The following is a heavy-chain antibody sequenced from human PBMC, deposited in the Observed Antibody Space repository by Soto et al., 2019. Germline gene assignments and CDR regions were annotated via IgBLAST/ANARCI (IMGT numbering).Heavy chain of an antibody. V-gene: IGHV4-34*01. D-gene: IGHD2-8*01. Sequence: PSETLSLTCAVYGGSFSGYYWSWIRQPPGKGLEWIGEINHSGSTNYNPSLKSRVSISVDTSKNQFSLKLSSVTAADTAVYYCARQMVYYYGMDARGQGTTVT. CDR1: GGSFSGYY. J-gene: IGHJ6*02. CDR3: ARQMVYYYGMDA. CDR2: INHSGST.